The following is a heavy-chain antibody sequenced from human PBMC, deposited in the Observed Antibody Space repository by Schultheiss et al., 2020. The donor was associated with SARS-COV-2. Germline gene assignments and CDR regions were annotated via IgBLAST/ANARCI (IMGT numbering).Heavy chain of an antibody. J-gene: IGHJ4*02. CDR3: ANSASNFDY. D-gene: IGHD2/OR15-2a*01. CDR1: GFTFSRNA. CDR2: ISGSGDRT. V-gene: IGHV3-23*01. Sequence: GGSLRLSCAASGFTFSRNAMSWVRQAPGKGLEWVSSISGSGDRTNYADSVKGLFIITRDNSKNTLYLQMISLRVEDTATYYCANSASNFDYWGQGTLVTVSS.